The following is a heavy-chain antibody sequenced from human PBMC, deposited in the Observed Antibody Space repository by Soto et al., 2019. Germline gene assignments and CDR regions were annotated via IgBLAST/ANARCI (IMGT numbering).Heavy chain of an antibody. Sequence: GASVKVSCKASGYTFTSYYMHWVRQAPGQGLEWMGIINPSGGSTSYAQKFQGRVTMTRDTSTSTVYMEMSSLRSEDTAVYYCAREGGGSSSRYNWFDPWGQGTLVTSPQ. V-gene: IGHV1-46*01. CDR3: AREGGGSSSRYNWFDP. J-gene: IGHJ5*02. D-gene: IGHD6-6*01. CDR1: GYTFTSYY. CDR2: INPSGGST.